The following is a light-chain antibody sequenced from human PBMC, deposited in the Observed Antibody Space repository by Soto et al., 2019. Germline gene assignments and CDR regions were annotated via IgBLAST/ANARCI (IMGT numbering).Light chain of an antibody. CDR3: QQYNNWPSWT. Sequence: IVLTQSPATLSVSRGERATLSCRASQSVNYNLAWYQQKPGHAPRLLIYITSTRATGIPARFSGSGSGTEFTLTISSLQSEDSAVYYCQQYNNWPSWTFGQGTKVDIK. CDR2: ITS. CDR1: QSVNYN. V-gene: IGKV3-15*01. J-gene: IGKJ1*01.